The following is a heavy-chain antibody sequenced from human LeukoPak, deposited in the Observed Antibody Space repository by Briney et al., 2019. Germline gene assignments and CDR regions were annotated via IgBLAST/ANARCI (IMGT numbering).Heavy chain of an antibody. V-gene: IGHV3-30*02. CDR3: ARDTGRSGIRGSFDY. CDR1: GFSFSNYG. D-gene: IGHD1-14*01. CDR2: IRFDGSNK. J-gene: IGHJ4*02. Sequence: GGSLRLSCVASGFSFSNYGTHWVRQAPGKGLEWVAFIRFDGSNKYYADSVKGRFTISRDNSKNTLYLQMNSLRAEDTAVYYCARDTGRSGIRGSFDYWGQGTLVTVSS.